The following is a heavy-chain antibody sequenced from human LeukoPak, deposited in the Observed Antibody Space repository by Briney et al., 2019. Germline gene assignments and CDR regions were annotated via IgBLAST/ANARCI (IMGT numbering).Heavy chain of an antibody. CDR1: GYIFTGYY. D-gene: IGHD3-16*01. CDR3: ARVRYRLAETYIDY. CDR2: INPNSGET. Sequence: ASVKVSCKASGYIFTGYYMHWERQAPGQGLGWMGWINPNSGETNYAQKFQGRVTMTRETSISTAYMELSRLRSDDTAVYYCARVRYRLAETYIDYWGQGTLVTVSS. V-gene: IGHV1-2*02. J-gene: IGHJ4*02.